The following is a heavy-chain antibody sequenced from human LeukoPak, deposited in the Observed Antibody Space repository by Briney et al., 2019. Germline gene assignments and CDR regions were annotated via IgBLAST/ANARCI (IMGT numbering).Heavy chain of an antibody. CDR2: INHSGST. Sequence: PSETLSLTCAVYGGSFSGYYWSWIRQPPGKGLEWIGEINHSGSTNYNPSLKSRVTISVDTSKNQFSLKLSSVTAADTAVYYCARAKGYFYFMEGWGKGTTVTVSS. J-gene: IGHJ6*03. CDR1: GGSFSGYY. V-gene: IGHV4-34*01. CDR3: ARAKGYFYFMEG.